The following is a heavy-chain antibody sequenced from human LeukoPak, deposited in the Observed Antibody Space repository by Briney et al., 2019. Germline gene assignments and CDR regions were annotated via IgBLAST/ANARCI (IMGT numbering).Heavy chain of an antibody. CDR3: ARQAYGSHFDACDM. CDR1: GYRFPTHY. CDR2: IYPDDSET. V-gene: IGHV5-51*01. D-gene: IGHD3-22*01. J-gene: IGHJ3*02. Sequence: GESLKIPCKAPGYRFPTHYIGWVRQMPGKGLEWVVIIYPDDSETNYSPSFQGQVSMPVDQSITTAYLQWSSLKASDTAIYYCARQAYGSHFDACDMWGQGTIVSVSS.